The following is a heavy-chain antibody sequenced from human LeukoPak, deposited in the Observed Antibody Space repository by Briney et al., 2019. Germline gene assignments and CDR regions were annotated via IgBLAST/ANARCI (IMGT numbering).Heavy chain of an antibody. CDR2: IYYSGST. D-gene: IGHD6-19*01. J-gene: IGHJ4*02. CDR1: GGSISSYY. CDR3: ARHSTAVAGTHFDY. V-gene: IGHV4-59*08. Sequence: PSETLSLTCTVSGGSISSYYWSWIRQPPGKGLEWIGYIYYSGSTNYNPSLKSRVTISVDTSKNQFSLKLSSVTAADTAVYYCARHSTAVAGTHFDYWGQGTLVTVSS.